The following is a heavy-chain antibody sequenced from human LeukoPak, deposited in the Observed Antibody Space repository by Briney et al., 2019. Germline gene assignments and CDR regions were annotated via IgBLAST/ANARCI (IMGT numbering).Heavy chain of an antibody. V-gene: IGHV3-11*01. Sequence: GGSLRLSCAASGFTFSDYYMSWIRQAPGRGLEWVSYISSSGSTIYYADSVKGRFTISRDNAKNSLYLQMNSLRAEDTAVYYCARDDCDGSSGPDYWGQGTLVTVSS. D-gene: IGHD3-22*01. CDR1: GFTFSDYY. CDR3: ARDDCDGSSGPDY. CDR2: ISSSGSTI. J-gene: IGHJ4*02.